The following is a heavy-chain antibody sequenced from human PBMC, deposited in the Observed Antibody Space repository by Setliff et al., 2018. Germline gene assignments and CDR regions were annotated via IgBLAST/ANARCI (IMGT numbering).Heavy chain of an antibody. CDR2: ISGYNGNT. J-gene: IGHJ4*02. CDR3: ARVPRLEWLLPTFDY. D-gene: IGHD3-3*01. V-gene: IGHV1-18*01. CDR1: GYTFINYG. Sequence: ASVKVSCKTSGYTFINYGLSWMRQAPGQGLEWMGWISGYNGNTDYAQNLQGRVTVTIDTSTSTAYMELRSLRSDDTAVYYCARVPRLEWLLPTFDYWGQGTLVTVSS.